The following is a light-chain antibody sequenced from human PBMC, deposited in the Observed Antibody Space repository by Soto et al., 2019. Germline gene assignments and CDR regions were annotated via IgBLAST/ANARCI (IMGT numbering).Light chain of an antibody. CDR2: EVT. CDR3: RSFAGTYNHMV. Sequence: QSALTQPPSASGSPGQSVTISCTGTSSDVGGYNFVSWYQHHPGKAPTLIIYEVTQRPSGVPDRFSGSKSGNRASLTVSGLQAEDGADYYCRSFAGTYNHMVFGGGTKLTVL. CDR1: SSDVGGYNF. J-gene: IGLJ2*01. V-gene: IGLV2-8*01.